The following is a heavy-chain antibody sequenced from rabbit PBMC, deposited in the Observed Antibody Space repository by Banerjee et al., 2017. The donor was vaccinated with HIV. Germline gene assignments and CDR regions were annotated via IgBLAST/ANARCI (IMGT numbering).Heavy chain of an antibody. J-gene: IGHJ4*01. CDR1: GFSVSSGYW. D-gene: IGHD4-1*01. Sequence: QSLQESGGDLVKPGASLTLTCTASGFSVSSGYWICWVRQAPGKGLEWIGCIDAGSGGNTYYATWAKGRLTISKTPSTAVTLQMTSLTAADTATYFCMRDLAGIIGWNFNLWGQGTLVTVS. CDR3: MRDLAGIIGWNFNL. CDR2: IDAGSGGNT. V-gene: IGHV1S40*01.